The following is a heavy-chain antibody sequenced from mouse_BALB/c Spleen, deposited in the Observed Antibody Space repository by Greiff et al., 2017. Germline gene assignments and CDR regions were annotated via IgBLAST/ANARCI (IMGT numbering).Heavy chain of an antibody. CDR3: ARNSLLRLRYAMDY. V-gene: IGHV2-6-7*01. Sequence: VKVEESGPGLVAPSQSLSITCTVSGFSLTGYGVNWVRQPPGKGLEWLGMIWGDGSTDYNSALKSRLSISKDNSKSQVFLKMNSLQTDDTARYYCARNSLLRLRYAMDYWGQGTSVTVSS. CDR1: GFSLTGYG. J-gene: IGHJ4*01. CDR2: IWGDGST. D-gene: IGHD1-2*01.